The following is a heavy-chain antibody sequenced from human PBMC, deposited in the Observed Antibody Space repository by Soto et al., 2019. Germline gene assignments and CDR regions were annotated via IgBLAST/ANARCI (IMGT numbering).Heavy chain of an antibody. D-gene: IGHD3-16*01. Sequence: PSQTLSLNCAISGDSVSSNSGAWNWIRQSPSRGLEWLGRTYYRSRWYNDYAVSVKSRVTFSVDTSKNQVSLKLSAVTAADTGVYYCAEAVPAEYVFPYSYMDVWGKGTTVTISS. V-gene: IGHV6-1*01. CDR3: AEAVPAEYVFPYSYMDV. CDR1: GDSVSSNSGA. J-gene: IGHJ6*03. CDR2: TYYRSRWYN.